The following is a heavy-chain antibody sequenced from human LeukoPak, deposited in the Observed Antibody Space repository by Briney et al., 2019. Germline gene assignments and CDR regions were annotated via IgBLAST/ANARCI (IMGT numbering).Heavy chain of an antibody. Sequence: GGSLRLSCAASGFTFSSYAMSWVRQAPGKGLEWVSAISGSGGSTYYADSVKGRFTISRDNSKNTLYLQMNSLRAEDTAVYYRAKAPGIVVVLSWFDPWGQGTLVTVSS. V-gene: IGHV3-23*01. CDR2: ISGSGGST. D-gene: IGHD3-22*01. CDR3: AKAPGIVVVLSWFDP. J-gene: IGHJ5*02. CDR1: GFTFSSYA.